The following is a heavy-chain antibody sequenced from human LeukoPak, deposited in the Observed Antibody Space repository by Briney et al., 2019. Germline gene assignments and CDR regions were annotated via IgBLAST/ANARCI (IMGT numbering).Heavy chain of an antibody. CDR2: IYYSGST. CDR3: APSSMDA. D-gene: IGHD2-2*01. J-gene: IGHJ6*03. CDR1: GGSISSSSYY. V-gene: IGHV4-39*07. Sequence: SETLSLTCTVSGGSISSSSYYWGWIRQPPGKGLEWIGSIYYSGSTYYNPSLKSRVTISVDTSKNQFSLKLSSVTAADTAVYYCAPSSMDAWGKGTTVTVSS.